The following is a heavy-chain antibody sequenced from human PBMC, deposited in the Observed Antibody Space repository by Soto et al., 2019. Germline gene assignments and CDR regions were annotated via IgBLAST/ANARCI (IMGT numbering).Heavy chain of an antibody. D-gene: IGHD5-18*01. CDR1: GFTFSSYA. CDR2: ISTSGGST. CDR3: AKDGLGAYSYGSYYFDY. V-gene: IGHV3-23*01. J-gene: IGHJ4*01. Sequence: EVQLLESGGGLVQPGGSLRLSCAASGFTFSSYAMSWVRQAPGKGLEWVSTISTSGGSTYYADSVKGRFTISRDNSKNTLYLQMNSLRAEDTAVYYCAKDGLGAYSYGSYYFDYWGQGTLATVSS.